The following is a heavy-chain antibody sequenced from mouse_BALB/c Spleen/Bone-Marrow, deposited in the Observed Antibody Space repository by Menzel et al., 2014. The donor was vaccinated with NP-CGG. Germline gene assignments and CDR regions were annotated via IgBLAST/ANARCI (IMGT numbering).Heavy chain of an antibody. J-gene: IGHJ4*01. CDR2: INPGSGGT. D-gene: IGHD1-2*01. CDR3: ARGGDYGFMDY. CDR1: GYAFTNYL. V-gene: IGHV1-54*01. Sequence: QVQLQQPGAELVRPGTSVKVSCKASGYAFTNYLIEWVKQRPGQGLEWIGVINPGSGGTNYNEKFKGKATLTADKSSSPAYMQRSSLTSEASAVYFCARGGDYGFMDYWGQGTPVTVSP.